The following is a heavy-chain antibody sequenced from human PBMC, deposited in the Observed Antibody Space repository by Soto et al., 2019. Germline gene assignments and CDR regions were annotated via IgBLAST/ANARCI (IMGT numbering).Heavy chain of an antibody. Sequence: EVQLVESGGGLVKPGGSLRLSCAASGFTFSSYSINWVRQAPGKGLEWVSSISSSSSYIYYADSVKGRFTISRDNAKNSLYLQMNSLRAEDTAVYYCARVAVAGTSLHAFDIWGQGTMVTVSS. D-gene: IGHD6-19*01. CDR2: ISSSSSYI. V-gene: IGHV3-21*01. J-gene: IGHJ3*02. CDR1: GFTFSSYS. CDR3: ARVAVAGTSLHAFDI.